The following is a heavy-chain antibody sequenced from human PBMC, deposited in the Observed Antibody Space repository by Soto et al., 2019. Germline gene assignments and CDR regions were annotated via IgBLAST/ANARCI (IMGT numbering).Heavy chain of an antibody. V-gene: IGHV4-31*03. CDR1: GGSISSGGYY. Sequence: SETLSLTCTVSGGSISSGGYYWSWIRQHPGKGLEWIGYIYYSGSTYYNPSLKSRVTISVDTSKNQFSLKLSSVTAADTAVYYCARGNQAEWFDPWGQGTLVTVYS. D-gene: IGHD2-2*01. J-gene: IGHJ5*02. CDR2: IYYSGST. CDR3: ARGNQAEWFDP.